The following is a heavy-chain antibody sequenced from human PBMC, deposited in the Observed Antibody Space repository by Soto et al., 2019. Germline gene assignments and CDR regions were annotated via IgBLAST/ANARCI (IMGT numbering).Heavy chain of an antibody. CDR2: IYTSASI. Sequence: SETLSLTCSVSGADINTYSWTWIRQPAGKGLEWIGRIYTSASINYNPSLKGRVTLSVDTSRDQVSLRLRSVTRADTAVYYCARDQYDFRSGSYYYAMEVWGQGTKVTVSS. J-gene: IGHJ6*02. V-gene: IGHV4-4*07. D-gene: IGHD3-3*01. CDR3: ARDQYDFRSGSYYYAMEV. CDR1: GADINTYS.